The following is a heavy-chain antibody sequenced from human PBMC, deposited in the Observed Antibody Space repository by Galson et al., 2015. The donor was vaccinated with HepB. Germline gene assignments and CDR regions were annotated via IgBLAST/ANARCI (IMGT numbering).Heavy chain of an antibody. D-gene: IGHD6-13*01. V-gene: IGHV3-49*04. CDR3: TRVNRSWYYFDY. CDR2: IRSKAYGGKT. CDR1: GFTFGDYA. J-gene: IGHJ4*02. Sequence: SLRLSCEASGFTFGDYAMSWVRQAPGKGLEWVGFIRSKAYGGKTEYAASVKVRITISRDDSKSITYLKMNSLKTEDTAVYYCTRVNRSWYYFDYWGQGTLVTVSS.